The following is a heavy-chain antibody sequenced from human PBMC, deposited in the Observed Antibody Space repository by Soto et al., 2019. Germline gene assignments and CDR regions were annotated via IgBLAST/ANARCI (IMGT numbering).Heavy chain of an antibody. D-gene: IGHD6-6*01. J-gene: IGHJ4*02. CDR1: GFTFDDYA. V-gene: IGHV3-9*01. Sequence: EVQLVESGGGLVQPGRSLRLSCAASGFTFDDYAMHWVRQAPWKGLEWVSGISWNSGSIGYADSVKGRFTISRDNAKNPLYLQIDSLRAEGTALDYCAIGEQLRGFGYWGQGTTVTVSS. CDR2: ISWNSGSI. CDR3: AIGEQLRGFGY.